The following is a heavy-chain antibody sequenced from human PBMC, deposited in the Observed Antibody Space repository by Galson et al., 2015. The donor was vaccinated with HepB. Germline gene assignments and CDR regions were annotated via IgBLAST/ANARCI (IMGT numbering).Heavy chain of an antibody. CDR2: INPNSGGT. CDR1: GYTFTGYY. J-gene: IGHJ3*02. CDR3: ARAGATYYYDSSGYYTSPDAFDI. V-gene: IGHV1-2*04. D-gene: IGHD3-22*01. Sequence: SVKVSCKASGYTFTGYYMHWVRQAPGQGLEWMGWINPNSGGTNYAQKFQGWVTMTRDTSISTAYMELSRLRSDDTAVYYCARAGATYYYDSSGYYTSPDAFDIWGQGTMVTVSS.